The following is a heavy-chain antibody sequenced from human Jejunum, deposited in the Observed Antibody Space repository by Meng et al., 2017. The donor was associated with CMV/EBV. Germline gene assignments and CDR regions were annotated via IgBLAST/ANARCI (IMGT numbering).Heavy chain of an antibody. V-gene: IGHV1-2*02. D-gene: IGHD3-16*01. CDR1: DSTFTDYC. CDR3: AKDGGSFLDYYFDY. Sequence: SDSTFTDYCLHWVRQAPGQGLEWMGYINPYTGDTNYPQEFQGRVTMTRDTSTNTAYMELTRLRSDDTALYYCAKDGGSFLDYYFDYWGQGTLVTVSS. J-gene: IGHJ4*02. CDR2: INPYTGDT.